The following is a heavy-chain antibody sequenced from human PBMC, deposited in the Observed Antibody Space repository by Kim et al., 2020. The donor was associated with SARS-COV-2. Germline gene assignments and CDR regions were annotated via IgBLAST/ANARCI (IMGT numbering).Heavy chain of an antibody. CDR2: IYYSGST. V-gene: IGHV4-39*01. Sequence: SETLSLTCTVSGGSISSSSYYWGWIRQPPGKGLEWIGSIYYSGSTYYNPSHKSRVTISVDTSKNQFSLKLSSVTAADTAVYYCARRERLVQASDDAFDIWGQGTMDTVSS. J-gene: IGHJ3*02. CDR3: ARRERLVQASDDAFDI. CDR1: GGSISSSSYY. D-gene: IGHD6-13*01.